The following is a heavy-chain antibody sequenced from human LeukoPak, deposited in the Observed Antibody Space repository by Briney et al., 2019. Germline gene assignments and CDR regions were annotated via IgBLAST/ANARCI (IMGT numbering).Heavy chain of an antibody. J-gene: IGHJ6*02. Sequence: GGSLRLSCAASGFTFSSYAMHWVRQAPGKGLEWVAVISYDGSNKYYADSVKGRFTISRDNSKNTLYLQMNSLRAEDTAVYYCARHTRGRYDYDFWSGYYAPDYYGMDVWGQGTTVTVSS. V-gene: IGHV3-30-3*01. CDR2: ISYDGSNK. CDR1: GFTFSSYA. D-gene: IGHD3-3*01. CDR3: ARHTRGRYDYDFWSGYYAPDYYGMDV.